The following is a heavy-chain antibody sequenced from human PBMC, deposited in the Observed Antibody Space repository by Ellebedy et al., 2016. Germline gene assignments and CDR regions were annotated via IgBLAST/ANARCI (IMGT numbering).Heavy chain of an antibody. CDR1: GFTFSSYG. CDR2: IWYDGSNK. CDR3: AREGGGRLGELSLNY. D-gene: IGHD3-16*02. V-gene: IGHV3-33*01. Sequence: GGSLRLXXAASGFTFSSYGMHWVRQAPGKGLEWVAVIWYDGSNKYYADSVKGRFTISRDNSKNTLYLQMNSLRAEDTAVYYCAREGGGRLGELSLNYWGQGTLVTVSS. J-gene: IGHJ4*02.